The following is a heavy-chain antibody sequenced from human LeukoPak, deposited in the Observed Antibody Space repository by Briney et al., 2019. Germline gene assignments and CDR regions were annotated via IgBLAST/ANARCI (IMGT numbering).Heavy chain of an antibody. D-gene: IGHD5-18*01. CDR3: ARYPTAMVSFDY. J-gene: IGHJ4*02. V-gene: IGHV4-39*01. CDR2: IYYSGNT. CDR1: GGRMSSSDYY. Sequence: SETLSLTCTVAGGRMSSSDYYWGWIRQPPGKGLEWIGSIYYSGNTYYNPSLKSRVTISVDTSKNQFSLRLSFVTASDTAVYYCARYPTAMVSFDYWGQGTLVTVSS.